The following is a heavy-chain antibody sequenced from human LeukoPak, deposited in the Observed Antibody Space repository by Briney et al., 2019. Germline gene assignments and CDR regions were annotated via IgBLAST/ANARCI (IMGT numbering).Heavy chain of an antibody. Sequence: PGGSLRLSCAASGFTFSSYAMWWVRQAPGKGLEWVSAISGSGGSTYYADSVKGRSTISRDNSKNTLYLQMNSLRAEDTAVYYCAKGSGGSVGDFDYWGQGTLVTVSS. D-gene: IGHD2-15*01. CDR2: ISGSGGST. V-gene: IGHV3-23*01. J-gene: IGHJ4*02. CDR3: AKGSGGSVGDFDY. CDR1: GFTFSSYA.